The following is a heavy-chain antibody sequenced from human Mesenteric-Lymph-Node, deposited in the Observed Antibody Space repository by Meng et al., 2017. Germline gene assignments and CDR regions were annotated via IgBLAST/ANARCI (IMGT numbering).Heavy chain of an antibody. Sequence: ITLKESGPTLVKPTQTLTLTCTFSGFSLRTSGGGVGWIRQPPGKALEWLALIYWDDDKRYSPSLKSKLTITKDTSKNQVVLTMTNMDPVDTATYYCAHRAYYYDSSGYEYWGQGTLVTVSS. J-gene: IGHJ4*02. D-gene: IGHD3-22*01. V-gene: IGHV2-5*02. CDR1: GFSLRTSGGG. CDR2: IYWDDDK. CDR3: AHRAYYYDSSGYEY.